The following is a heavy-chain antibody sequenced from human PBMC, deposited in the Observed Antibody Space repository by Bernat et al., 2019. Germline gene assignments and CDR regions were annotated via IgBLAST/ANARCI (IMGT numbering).Heavy chain of an antibody. Sequence: QVQLVESGGGVVQPGRSLRLSCAASGFTFSSYGMHWVRQAPGKGLEWVAVIWYDGSNKYYADSVKGRFTISRDNSKNTLYLQMNSLRAEDTAVYYCAGEGDIVVVVAATGSYYYYYYGMDVWGQGTTVTVSS. CDR3: AGEGDIVVVVAATGSYYYYYYGMDV. CDR2: IWYDGSNK. V-gene: IGHV3-33*01. D-gene: IGHD2-15*01. J-gene: IGHJ6*02. CDR1: GFTFSSYG.